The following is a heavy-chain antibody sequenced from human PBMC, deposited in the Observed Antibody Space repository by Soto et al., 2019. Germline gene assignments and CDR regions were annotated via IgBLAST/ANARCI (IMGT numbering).Heavy chain of an antibody. CDR1: GFSLSTDGVG. J-gene: IGHJ4*02. D-gene: IGHD5-12*01. CDR3: AHLPRDGYDFDY. V-gene: IGHV2-5*01. Sequence: QITLKESGPTLVKPTQALTLTCTFSGFSLSTDGVGVGWVRQSPGKALEWLSLFYWNGYKHYSPSLKSRLTIAKDASKDQVVLTMTNMDPVDTATYYCAHLPRDGYDFDYWGQGILVTVSS. CDR2: FYWNGYK.